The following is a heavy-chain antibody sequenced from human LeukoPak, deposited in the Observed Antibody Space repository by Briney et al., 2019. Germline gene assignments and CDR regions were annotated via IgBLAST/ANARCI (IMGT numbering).Heavy chain of an antibody. D-gene: IGHD4-11*01. J-gene: IGHJ3*02. CDR3: ARGGGTATVDAFDI. Sequence: GGSLRLSCAASGFTFSTYAMTWVRQAPGKGLESVSLISATGSTTYYAESVRGRFTISRDNAKNSLYLQMNSLRAEDTAVYYCARGGGTATVDAFDIWGQGTMVTVSS. V-gene: IGHV3-23*01. CDR2: ISATGSTT. CDR1: GFTFSTYA.